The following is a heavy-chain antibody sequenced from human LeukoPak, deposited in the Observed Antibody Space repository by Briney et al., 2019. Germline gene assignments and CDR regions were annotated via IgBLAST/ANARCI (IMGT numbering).Heavy chain of an antibody. D-gene: IGHD4-17*01. CDR1: GFTFSSYA. Sequence: GGSLRLSCAASGFTFSSYAMSWVRQAPGKGLKWVSAISGSGGSTYYADSVKGRFTISRDNSKNTLYLQMNSLRAEDTAVYYCAKDSGYGDFLFHYYYYYMDVWGKGTTVTVSS. CDR2: ISGSGGST. V-gene: IGHV3-23*01. J-gene: IGHJ6*03. CDR3: AKDSGYGDFLFHYYYYYMDV.